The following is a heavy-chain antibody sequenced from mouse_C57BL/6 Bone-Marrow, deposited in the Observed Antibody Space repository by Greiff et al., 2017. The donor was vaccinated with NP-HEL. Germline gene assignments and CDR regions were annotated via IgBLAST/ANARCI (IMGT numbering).Heavy chain of an antibody. CDR1: GYTFTSYW. CDR2: IDPSDSYT. D-gene: IGHD2-4*01. Sequence: QVQLQQPGAELVKPGASVKLSCKASGYTFTSYWMHWVKQRPGQGLEWIGEIDPSDSYTNYNQKFKGKSTLTVDKSSSTAYMQLSSLTSEDSAVYCCARDDYDDGLGFAYWGQGTLVTVSA. CDR3: ARDDYDDGLGFAY. V-gene: IGHV1-69*01. J-gene: IGHJ3*01.